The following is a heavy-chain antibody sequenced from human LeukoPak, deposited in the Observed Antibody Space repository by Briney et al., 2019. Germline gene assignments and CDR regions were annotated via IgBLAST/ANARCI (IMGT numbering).Heavy chain of an antibody. CDR2: IYWDDDK. CDR3: AHSIYGDPHFDY. V-gene: IGHV2-5*02. D-gene: IGHD4-17*01. J-gene: IGHJ4*02. CDR1: GFSLSTSGVA. Sequence: SGPTLVNPTQTLTLTCTFSGFSLSTSGVAVGWIRQPPGKALEWLALIYWDDDKRYSPSLKNRLTITKDTSKNQVVLTVTSMDPVDTATYYCAHSIYGDPHFDYWGQGTLVTVSS.